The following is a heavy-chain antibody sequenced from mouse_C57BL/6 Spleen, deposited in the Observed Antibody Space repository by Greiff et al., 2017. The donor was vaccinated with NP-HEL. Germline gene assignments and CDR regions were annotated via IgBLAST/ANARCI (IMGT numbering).Heavy chain of an antibody. Sequence: VKVVESGPGLVAPSQSLSITCTVSGFSLTSYGVDWVRQSPGKGLEWLGVIWGVGSTNYNSALKSRLSISKDNSKSQVFLKMNSLQTDDTAMYYCARRGNWEGYFDYWGQGTTLTVSS. CDR2: IWGVGST. J-gene: IGHJ2*01. D-gene: IGHD4-1*01. V-gene: IGHV2-6*01. CDR3: ARRGNWEGYFDY. CDR1: GFSLTSYG.